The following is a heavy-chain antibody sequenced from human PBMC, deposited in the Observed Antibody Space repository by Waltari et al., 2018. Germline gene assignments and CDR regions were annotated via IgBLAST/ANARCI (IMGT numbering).Heavy chain of an antibody. V-gene: IGHV1-2*02. CDR3: ARASVVPAAIRPYYYMDV. CDR2: TNPNRGGT. CDR1: GYTFTGYY. D-gene: IGHD2-2*01. J-gene: IGHJ6*03. Sequence: QVQLVQSGAEVKKPGASVKVSCKASGYTFTGYYMHWVRQAPGQGLEWMGGTNPNRGGTNYAQKLQGRVTMTRDTSISTAYRELSRLRSDDTAVYYCARASVVPAAIRPYYYMDVWGKGTTVTISS.